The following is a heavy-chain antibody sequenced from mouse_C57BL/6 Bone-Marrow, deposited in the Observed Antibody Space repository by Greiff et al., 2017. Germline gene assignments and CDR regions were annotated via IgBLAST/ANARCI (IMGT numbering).Heavy chain of an antibody. D-gene: IGHD2-3*01. Sequence: VKLQQSGPELVKPGASVKISCKASGYAFSSSWMNWVKQRPGKGLEWIGRIYPGDGDTNYNGKFKGMATLTADKSSSPSYMQLSSLTSEDSAVYCCAKPYYGYLAWCAYWGQGTLVTVSA. CDR2: IYPGDGDT. J-gene: IGHJ3*01. CDR1: GYAFSSSW. V-gene: IGHV1-82*01. CDR3: AKPYYGYLAWCAY.